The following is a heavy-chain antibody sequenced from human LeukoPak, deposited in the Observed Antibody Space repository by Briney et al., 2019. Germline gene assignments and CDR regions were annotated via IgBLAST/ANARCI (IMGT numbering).Heavy chain of an antibody. CDR2: ISSSSSTI. J-gene: IGHJ4*02. V-gene: IGHV3-48*01. D-gene: IGHD5-18*01. CDR1: GFTFSSYS. CDR3: ARDLEGGYSYGYLY. Sequence: PGGSLRLSCAASGFTFSSYSMNWVRQAPGKGLEWVSYISSSSSTIYYADSVKGRFTISRDNAKNSLYLQMNSLRAEDTAVYYCARDLEGGYSYGYLYWGQGTLVTVSS.